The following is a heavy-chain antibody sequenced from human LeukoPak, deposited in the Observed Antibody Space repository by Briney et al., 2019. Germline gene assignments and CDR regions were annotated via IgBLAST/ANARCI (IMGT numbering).Heavy chain of an antibody. CDR2: IHDTGST. D-gene: IGHD3-22*01. Sequence: PSETLSLTCSVSGGSLSSHYWSWIRRPPGKGLELIGHIHDTGSTFYNPSLRSRVTMSADTSKNQLSLKLSSVTAADTAVYYCARPYYYDSRIDPWGQGILVAVSS. V-gene: IGHV4-59*08. J-gene: IGHJ5*02. CDR1: GGSLSSHY. CDR3: ARPYYYDSRIDP.